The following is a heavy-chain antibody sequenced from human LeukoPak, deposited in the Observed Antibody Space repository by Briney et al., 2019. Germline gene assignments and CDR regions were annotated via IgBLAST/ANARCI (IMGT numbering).Heavy chain of an antibody. CDR1: GFTFSNAW. Sequence: GGSLRLSCAASGFTFSNAWMNWVRQAPGKGLEWVGRIYSKTDGGTTDCAAPVKGRFTISRDDSKNTLYLQMNSLKTEDTALYYCTTGFFGVVNDAFDIWGQGTMVTVSS. J-gene: IGHJ3*02. V-gene: IGHV3-15*01. D-gene: IGHD3-3*01. CDR3: TTGFFGVVNDAFDI. CDR2: IYSKTDGGTT.